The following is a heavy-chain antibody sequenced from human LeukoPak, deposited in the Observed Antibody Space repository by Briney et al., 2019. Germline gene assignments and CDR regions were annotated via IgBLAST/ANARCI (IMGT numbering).Heavy chain of an antibody. D-gene: IGHD2-21*01. CDR2: IKQGGSEK. V-gene: IGHV3-7*05. Sequence: GGSLRLSCAASGFTFSDYWMSWVRQAPGKGLEWVANIKQGGSEKYYVDSVKGRFTISRDNAKNSLYLQMNSLRAEDTAVHYCASQLPYFDYWGQGTLVTVSS. CDR1: GFTFSDYW. CDR3: ASQLPYFDY. J-gene: IGHJ4*02.